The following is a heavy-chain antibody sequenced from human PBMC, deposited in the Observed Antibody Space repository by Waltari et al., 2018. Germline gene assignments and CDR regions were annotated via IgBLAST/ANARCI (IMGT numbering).Heavy chain of an antibody. Sequence: QVQLVQSGAEVKKPGASVKVSCKVSGYTLTELSMHWVRQAPGKGLEWMGGFDPEDGETIYAKKFQGRVTMTEDTSTDTAYMELSSLRSEDTAVYYCATPVYCSSTSCYSYWYFDLWGRGTLVTVSS. V-gene: IGHV1-24*01. J-gene: IGHJ2*01. D-gene: IGHD2-2*02. CDR2: FDPEDGET. CDR3: ATPVYCSSTSCYSYWYFDL. CDR1: GYTLTELS.